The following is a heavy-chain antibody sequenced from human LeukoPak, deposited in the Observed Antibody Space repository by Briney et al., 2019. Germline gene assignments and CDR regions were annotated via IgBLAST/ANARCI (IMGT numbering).Heavy chain of an antibody. D-gene: IGHD4-11*01. CDR2: INHSGST. J-gene: IGHJ4*02. CDR1: GGSFSGYY. V-gene: IGHV4-34*01. CDR3: ARADYIKDYDY. Sequence: SETLSLTCAVYGGSFSGYYWSWIRQPPGKGLEWIGEINHSGSTNYNPSLKSRVTISVDTSKNQFSLKLSSVTAADTAVYYCARADYIKDYDYWGQGTLVTVSS.